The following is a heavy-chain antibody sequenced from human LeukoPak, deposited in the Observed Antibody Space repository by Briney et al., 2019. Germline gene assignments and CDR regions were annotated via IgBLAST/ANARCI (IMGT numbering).Heavy chain of an antibody. Sequence: PSETLSLTCTVSGGSISSYYWSWIRQPAGKGLEWIGRIYTSGSTNYNPSLKSRVTMSVDTSKNQFSLQLNSVTPEDTAVYYCARESPNGSGSYWPNYFDYWGQGTLVTVSS. CDR2: IYTSGST. CDR3: ARESPNGSGSYWPNYFDY. CDR1: GGSISSYY. J-gene: IGHJ4*02. D-gene: IGHD3-10*01. V-gene: IGHV4-4*07.